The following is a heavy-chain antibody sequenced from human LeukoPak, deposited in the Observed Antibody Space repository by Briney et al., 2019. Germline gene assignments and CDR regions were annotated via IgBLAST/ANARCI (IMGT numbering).Heavy chain of an antibody. CDR1: GFTFSNYA. Sequence: TGGSLRLSCAASGFTFSNYAMSWVRQAPGKGLEWVSGISGGGGRTYYADSVKGRFTISRDNSKNTLYLQMNILRAEDTAVYYCAKTDSGDYSYYFAYWGQGTLVTVSS. J-gene: IGHJ4*02. CDR3: AKTDSGDYSYYFAY. D-gene: IGHD3-22*01. V-gene: IGHV3-23*01. CDR2: ISGGGGRT.